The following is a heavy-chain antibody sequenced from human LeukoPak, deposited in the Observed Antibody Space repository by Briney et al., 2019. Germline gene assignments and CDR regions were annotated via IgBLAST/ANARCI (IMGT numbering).Heavy chain of an antibody. V-gene: IGHV3-21*01. CDR3: AKATIAVAGRGYFDY. D-gene: IGHD6-19*01. CDR2: ISSSSSYI. Sequence: GGSLRLSCAASGFTFSSYSMNWVRQAPGKGLEWVSSISSSSSYIYYADSVKGRFTISRDNAENSLYLQMNSLRAEDTAVYYCAKATIAVAGRGYFDYWGQGTLVTVSS. J-gene: IGHJ4*02. CDR1: GFTFSSYS.